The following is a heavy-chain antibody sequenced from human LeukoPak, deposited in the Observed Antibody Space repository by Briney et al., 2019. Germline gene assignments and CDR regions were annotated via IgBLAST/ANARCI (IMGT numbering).Heavy chain of an antibody. J-gene: IGHJ5*02. Sequence: PSETLSLTCTVYGDSISTYYWSWIRQPPGKGLEWIGYIYYSGITNYNPSLKSRVSISVVTSTNQVSLKLSSVTAADTAVYYCARGLPSLYRSTPRYNWFDPWGQGTLVTVSS. CDR1: GDSISTYY. CDR3: ARGLPSLYRSTPRYNWFDP. V-gene: IGHV4-59*01. CDR2: IYYSGIT. D-gene: IGHD2-15*01.